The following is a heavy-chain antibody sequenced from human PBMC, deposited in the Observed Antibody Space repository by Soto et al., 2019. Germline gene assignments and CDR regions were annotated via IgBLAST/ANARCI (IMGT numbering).Heavy chain of an antibody. CDR1: GVSISSNYY. CDR3: ARSFGWYAIDY. V-gene: IGHV4-4*02. D-gene: IGHD6-19*01. Sequence: QVLLQESGPGLVQPSGTLSLSCVVSGVSISSNYYWGWVRQSPGKGLEWLGDMSHIGSVNYNPSLKSRVSISMDRYQNQFSLKLNSVIAADTAVYYFARSFGWYAIDYWGQGSLVVVSS. CDR2: MSHIGSV. J-gene: IGHJ4*02.